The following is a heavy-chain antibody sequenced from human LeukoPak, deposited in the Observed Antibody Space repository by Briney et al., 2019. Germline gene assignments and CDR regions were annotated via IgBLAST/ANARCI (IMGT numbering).Heavy chain of an antibody. CDR2: ITDYNRNT. V-gene: IGHV1-18*01. D-gene: IGHD2-15*01. CDR3: ARDTRYSSAWYDN. J-gene: IGHJ5*02. Sequence: ASVKVSCKASVYTFTSYGISWVRQAPGQGLEWMGWITDYNRNTYYAQKFQGRVTMTIDTSTSTAYMELRSLRSDDTAVYYCARDTRYSSAWYDNWGQGTLVTVSS. CDR1: VYTFTSYG.